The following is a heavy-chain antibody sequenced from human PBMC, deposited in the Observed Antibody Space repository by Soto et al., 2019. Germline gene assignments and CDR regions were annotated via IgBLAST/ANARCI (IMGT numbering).Heavy chain of an antibody. CDR3: AGTMAHDREDFDV. CDR1: GDSVSSNSAA. Sequence: PSQTLLLTCAICGDSVSSNSAAWNWIRLSPSRGLEWLARTYYRSRWYNDYAVSVRSRITVNPDTSKNQFSLQLTSVTPEDTAVYYCAGTMAHDREDFDVWGKGTTVTVSS. V-gene: IGHV6-1*01. J-gene: IGHJ6*04. CDR2: TYYRSRWYN. D-gene: IGHD1-7*01.